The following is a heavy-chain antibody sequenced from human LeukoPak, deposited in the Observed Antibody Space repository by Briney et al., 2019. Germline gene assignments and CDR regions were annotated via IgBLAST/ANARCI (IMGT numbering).Heavy chain of an antibody. V-gene: IGHV4-34*01. J-gene: IGHJ5*02. D-gene: IGHD6-19*01. CDR2: INHSGST. CDR1: GGSFSGYY. Sequence: PSETLSLTCAVYGGSFSGYYWSWIRQPPGKGLEWIGEINHSGSTNYNPSLKSRVTTSVDTSKNQFSLKLSSVTAADTAMYYCARGGTTVAGTFWFDPWGQGTLVTVSS. CDR3: ARGGTTVAGTFWFDP.